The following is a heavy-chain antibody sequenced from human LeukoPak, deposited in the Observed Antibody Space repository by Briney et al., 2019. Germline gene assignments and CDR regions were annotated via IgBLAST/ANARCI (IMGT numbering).Heavy chain of an antibody. CDR1: GYTFTSYG. CDR2: ISAYNGNT. D-gene: IGHD6-6*01. CDR3: AREPYSSSSANFDY. V-gene: IGHV1-18*01. J-gene: IGHJ4*02. Sequence: ASVKVSFKSSGYTFTSYGISWVRQAPGQGLEWMGWISAYNGNTNYAQKLQGRVTMTTDTSTSTAYMELRSLRSDDTAVYYCAREPYSSSSANFDYWGQGTLVTVSS.